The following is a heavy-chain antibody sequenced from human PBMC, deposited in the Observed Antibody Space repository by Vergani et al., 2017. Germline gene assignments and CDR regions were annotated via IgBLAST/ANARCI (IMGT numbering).Heavy chain of an antibody. CDR1: GGSMSDFY. CDR2: IYPNGNG. V-gene: IGHV4-4*07. Sequence: QVHLQESGPGVVKPSGTLSLTCTVSGGSMSDFYWPWIRQPAGRGLEWIGRIYPNGNGKYKGSLSSRVTMSIDTSRSQFSLSLSYVTAADTAVYYCARGNCGVNCPKYKWLAPWGRGILVTVSS. CDR3: ARGNCGVNCPKYKWLAP. D-gene: IGHD2-21*01. J-gene: IGHJ5*02.